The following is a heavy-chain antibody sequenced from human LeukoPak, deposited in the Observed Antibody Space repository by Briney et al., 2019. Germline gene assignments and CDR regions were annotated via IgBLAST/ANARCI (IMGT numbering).Heavy chain of an antibody. CDR3: AKGSYYYDSADYFDY. CDR2: LSGSGGKT. D-gene: IGHD3-22*01. CDR1: GFTFSSYA. Sequence: GGSLRLSCAASGFTFSSYAMSWVRQAPGKGLEWVSTLSGSGGKTYYADSVKGRVTISRDNSKNTLYLQMNSLRAEDTAVYHCAKGSYYYDSADYFDYWGQGTLDTVSS. J-gene: IGHJ4*02. V-gene: IGHV3-23*01.